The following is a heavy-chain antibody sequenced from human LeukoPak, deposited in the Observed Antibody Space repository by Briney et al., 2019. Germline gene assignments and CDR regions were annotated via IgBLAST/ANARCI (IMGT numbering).Heavy chain of an antibody. CDR2: IYYTGST. CDR3: ARNLIPEQLVLNF. Sequence: SETLSLTCTVSGDSISNYYWNWIRQPPGKGLEWIGYIYYTGSTNYNPSLKSRVTMSVDTSKNQFSLNLKSVTPEDTAVYYCARNLIPEQLVLNFWGQGTLVTVSS. D-gene: IGHD6-13*01. J-gene: IGHJ4*02. CDR1: GDSISNYY. V-gene: IGHV4-59*01.